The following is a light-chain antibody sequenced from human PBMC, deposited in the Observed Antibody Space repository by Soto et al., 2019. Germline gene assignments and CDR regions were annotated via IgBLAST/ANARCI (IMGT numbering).Light chain of an antibody. Sequence: EIVMTQPPATLSVSPGERATLSCRASQSVSSNLAWYQQKPGQAPRLLIYDASNRATGIPARFSGSGSGTDFTLTISSLEPEDFAVYYCQQRRSWPKTFGHGTKVDIK. CDR3: QQRRSWPKT. CDR1: QSVSSN. CDR2: DAS. V-gene: IGKV3-11*01. J-gene: IGKJ1*01.